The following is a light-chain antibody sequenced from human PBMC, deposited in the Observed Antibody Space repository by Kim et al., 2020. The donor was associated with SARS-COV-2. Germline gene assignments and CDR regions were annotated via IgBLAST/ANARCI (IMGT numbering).Light chain of an antibody. Sequence: SPGERATLSCRASKSLGSVAAWYHQNPGQAPRLLIYGASTRATGIPARFSGSGSGTEFTLTISSLQSEDLAFYHCQQYNNWPPWTFGQGTKVDIK. J-gene: IGKJ1*01. CDR3: QQYNNWPPWT. CDR2: GAS. CDR1: KSLGSV. V-gene: IGKV3-15*01.